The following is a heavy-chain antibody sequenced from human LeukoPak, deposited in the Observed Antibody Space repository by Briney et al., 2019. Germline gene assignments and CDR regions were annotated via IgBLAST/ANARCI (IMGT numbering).Heavy chain of an antibody. CDR2: INPSGGST. Sequence: ASVKVSFKASVYTFTSYYMHWVRQAPGQGLEWMGIINPSGGSTSYAQKFQGRVTMTRDTSTSTVYMELSSLRSEDTAVYYCARVATGRTLDYWGQGTLVTVSS. D-gene: IGHD1-1*01. CDR3: ARVATGRTLDY. V-gene: IGHV1-46*01. CDR1: VYTFTSYY. J-gene: IGHJ4*02.